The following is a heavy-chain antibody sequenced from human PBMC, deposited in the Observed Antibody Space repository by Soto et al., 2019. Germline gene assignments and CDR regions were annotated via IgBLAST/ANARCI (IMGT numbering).Heavy chain of an antibody. V-gene: IGHV1-24*01. J-gene: IGHJ4*02. D-gene: IGHD1-1*01. CDR2: FDPEDGET. CDR3: AAGGTRWLHSPFDY. CDR1: GHTLTELS. Sequence: QVQLLQSGAEVKKPGASVKVSCKVSGHTLTELSMHWVRQAPGRGLEWMGGFDPEDGETIFAQKFQGRVTMTEDTSPDSTYMELTRMRSEDTAVYYCAAGGTRWLHSPFDYWGQGTLVTISS.